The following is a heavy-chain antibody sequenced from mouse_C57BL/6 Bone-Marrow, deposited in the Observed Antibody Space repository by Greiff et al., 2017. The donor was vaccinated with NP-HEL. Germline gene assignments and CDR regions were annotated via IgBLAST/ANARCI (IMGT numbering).Heavy chain of an antibody. J-gene: IGHJ3*01. D-gene: IGHD2-4*01. CDR3: ARVFIYYDYDGFAY. Sequence: EVQLKQSGPELVKPGASVKISCKASGYTFTDYYMNWVKQSHGKSLEWIGDINPNNGGTSYNQKFKGKATLTVDKSSSTAYMELRSLTSEDSAVYYCARVFIYYDYDGFAYWGQGTLVTVSA. CDR1: GYTFTDYY. CDR2: INPNNGGT. V-gene: IGHV1-26*01.